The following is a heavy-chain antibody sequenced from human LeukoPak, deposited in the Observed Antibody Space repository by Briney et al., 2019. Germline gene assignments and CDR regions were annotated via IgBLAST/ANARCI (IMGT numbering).Heavy chain of an antibody. J-gene: IGHJ3*02. V-gene: IGHV3-21*01. D-gene: IGHD2-2*01. CDR1: GFTFSSYS. CDR3: ARSNGPAAMRDAFDI. CDR2: ISSSSSYI. Sequence: GGSLRLSCAASGFTFSSYSMNWVRQAPGEGLEWVSSISSSSSYIYYADSLKGRFTISRDNVRNSLFLQMNSLRAEDTAVYYCARSNGPAAMRDAFDIWGQGTMVTVSS.